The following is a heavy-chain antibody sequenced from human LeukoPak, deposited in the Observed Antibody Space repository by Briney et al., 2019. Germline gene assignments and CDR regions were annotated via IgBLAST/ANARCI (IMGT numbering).Heavy chain of an antibody. Sequence: GASVKVSFKTSGYTFTSYDINWVRQAPGQGLEWMGWMNPNSGNTGYAQKFQGRVTITRNTSISTAYMELSSLRSEDTAVYYCARRFGELLSHAFDIWGQGTMVTVSS. CDR3: ARRFGELLSHAFDI. CDR2: MNPNSGNT. V-gene: IGHV1-8*03. D-gene: IGHD3-10*01. J-gene: IGHJ3*02. CDR1: GYTFTSYD.